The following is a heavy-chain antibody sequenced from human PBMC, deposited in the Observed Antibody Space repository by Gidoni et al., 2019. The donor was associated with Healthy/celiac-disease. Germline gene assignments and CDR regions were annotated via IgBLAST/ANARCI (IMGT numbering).Heavy chain of an antibody. Sequence: QLQLQESGPGLVKPSETLSLTCTVSVGSISSSSYYWGWIRQPPGKGLEWIGGIYYSGSTYYNPSLKSRVTISVDTSKNQFSLKLSSVTAADTAVYYCASSLAVAGPIWGQGTLVTVSS. CDR1: VGSISSSSYY. V-gene: IGHV4-39*01. J-gene: IGHJ4*02. D-gene: IGHD6-19*01. CDR2: IYYSGST. CDR3: ASSLAVAGPI.